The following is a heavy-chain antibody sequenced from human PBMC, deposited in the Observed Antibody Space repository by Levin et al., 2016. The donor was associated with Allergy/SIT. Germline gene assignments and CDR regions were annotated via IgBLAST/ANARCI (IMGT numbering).Heavy chain of an antibody. CDR3: ARQFVYYSDGSGYFDS. J-gene: IGHJ4*02. CDR2: IHISGST. CDR1: GGSISTYY. D-gene: IGHD3-22*01. Sequence: SETLSLTCTVSGGSISTYYWNWIRQSAGKGLEWMGRIHISGSTNYNPSLKSRLTMSVDTSKNQFSLRLNSVTAADTAVYYCARQFVYYSDGSGYFDSWGQGTLVTVSS. V-gene: IGHV4-4*07.